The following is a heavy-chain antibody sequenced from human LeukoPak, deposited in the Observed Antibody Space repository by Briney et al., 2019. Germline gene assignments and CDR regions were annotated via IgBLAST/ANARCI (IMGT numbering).Heavy chain of an antibody. CDR1: GGTFSSYA. J-gene: IGHJ3*02. CDR3: ARGVSHNYYDSSGYPTGIAFDI. CDR2: IIPILGTA. D-gene: IGHD3-22*01. Sequence: SVKVSCKASGGTFSSYAISWVRQAPGQGLEWMGRIIPILGTANYAQKFQGRVTITTDESTSTAYMELSSLRSEDTAVYYCARGVSHNYYDSSGYPTGIAFDIWGQGTMVTVSP. V-gene: IGHV1-69*05.